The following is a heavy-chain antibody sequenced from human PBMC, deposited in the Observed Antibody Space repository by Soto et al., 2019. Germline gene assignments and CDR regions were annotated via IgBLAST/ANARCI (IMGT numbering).Heavy chain of an antibody. CDR3: AKVKYDSSGYYRNFDY. D-gene: IGHD3-22*01. CDR1: GGTFSSYA. Sequence: SVKVSCKASGGTFSSYAISWVRQAPGQGLEWVGGIIPRFGTANYAQKFQGRVTITADESTSTAYMELSSLRSEDTAMYYCAKVKYDSSGYYRNFDYWGQGTLVTVSS. J-gene: IGHJ4*02. CDR2: IIPRFGTA. V-gene: IGHV1-69*13.